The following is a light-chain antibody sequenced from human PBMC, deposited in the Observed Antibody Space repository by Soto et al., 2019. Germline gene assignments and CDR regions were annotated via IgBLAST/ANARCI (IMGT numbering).Light chain of an antibody. CDR1: QSVSSY. Sequence: IVLTQSPPPLSLSPGERATLSCRASQSVSSYLAWYQQKPGQAPRLLIYDASNRATGIPSWFSGSCSAADFTLTNSSLDLEDSAGNFRQHSSNWLTFGGGTKVEIK. V-gene: IGKV3-11*01. J-gene: IGKJ4*01. CDR3: QHSSNWLT. CDR2: DAS.